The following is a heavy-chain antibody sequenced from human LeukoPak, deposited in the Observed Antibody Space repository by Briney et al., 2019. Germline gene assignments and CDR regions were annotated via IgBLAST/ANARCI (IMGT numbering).Heavy chain of an antibody. CDR3: ARARGSQKYFDY. V-gene: IGHV3-21*01. CDR1: GFTISSYS. CDR2: ISSSSSYI. Sequence: PGGSLRLSCAASGFTISSYSMNWVRQAPGKGLEWVSSISSSSSYIYYADSVKGRFTISRDNAKNSLYLQMNSLRAEDTAVYYCARARGSQKYFDYWGQGTLVTVSS. D-gene: IGHD2-15*01. J-gene: IGHJ4*02.